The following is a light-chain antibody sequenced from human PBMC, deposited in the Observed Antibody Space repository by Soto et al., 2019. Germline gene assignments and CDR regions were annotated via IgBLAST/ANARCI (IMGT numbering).Light chain of an antibody. CDR1: SSDVGGYNY. J-gene: IGLJ1*01. CDR2: DVS. V-gene: IGLV2-14*01. CDR3: SSYTSSRGFV. Sequence: QSALTQPASVSGSPGQSITISCTGTSSDVGGYNYVSWYQQHPVKAPKLMIYDVSNRPSGVSNRFSGSKSGNTASLTISGLQAEDEADYYCSSYTSSRGFVFGTGTKLTVL.